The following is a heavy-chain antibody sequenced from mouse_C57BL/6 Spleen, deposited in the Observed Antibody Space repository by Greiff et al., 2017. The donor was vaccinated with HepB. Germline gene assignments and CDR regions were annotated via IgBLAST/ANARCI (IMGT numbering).Heavy chain of an antibody. CDR1: GFNIKDYY. V-gene: IGHV14-2*01. CDR2: IDPEDGET. D-gene: IGHD1-1*01. J-gene: IGHJ3*01. CDR3: ARDSGSYGSSFWFAY. Sequence: VQLQQSGAELVKPGASVKLSCTASGFNIKDYYMHWVKQRTEQGLEWIGRIDPEDGETKYAPKFQGKATITADTSSNTAYLQLSSLTSEDTAVYYCARDSGSYGSSFWFAYWGQGTLVTVSA.